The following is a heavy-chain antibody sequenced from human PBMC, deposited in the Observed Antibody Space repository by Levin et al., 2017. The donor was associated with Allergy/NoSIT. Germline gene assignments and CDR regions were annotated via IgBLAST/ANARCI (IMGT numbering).Heavy chain of an antibody. V-gene: IGHV3-7*01. D-gene: IGHD6-19*01. Sequence: PGGSLRLSCAASGFTFSNYWMTWVRQAPGKGLEWVANIKQDGTEEYYVDSVRGRFAISRDNAKSSMYLQMNSLRAEDTAVYYCVANKAEYSSGWPYWGQGTLVTVSS. CDR2: IKQDGTEE. CDR1: GFTFSNYW. CDR3: VANKAEYSSGWPY. J-gene: IGHJ4*02.